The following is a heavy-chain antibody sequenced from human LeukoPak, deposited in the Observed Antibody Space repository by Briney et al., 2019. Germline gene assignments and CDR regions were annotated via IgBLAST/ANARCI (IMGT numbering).Heavy chain of an antibody. CDR1: GFTVSNSY. D-gene: IGHD7-27*01. CDR2: IYGGSGT. V-gene: IGHV3-66*04. Sequence: GGSLRLSCAASGFTVSNSYMTWVRQAPGKGLKWVSIIYGGSGTYYADSVKGRFTLSRDNSRNTLYLQMNSLRAEDTAVYYCARRSPNNWGIEYWGQGTLVTVSS. J-gene: IGHJ4*02. CDR3: ARRSPNNWGIEY.